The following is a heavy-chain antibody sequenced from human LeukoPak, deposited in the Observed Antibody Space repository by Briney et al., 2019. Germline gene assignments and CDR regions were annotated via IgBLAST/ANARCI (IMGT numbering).Heavy chain of an antibody. CDR1: GYTFTGYS. CDR3: ARVRVTGSFGLDLGH. CDR2: IDPNSGGT. D-gene: IGHD1-26*01. V-gene: IGHV1-2*02. Sequence: ASVKVSCKASGYTFTGYSMHWVRQAPGQGLEWMGWIDPNSGGTNYAQNFRGRVTMTRDTSISTAYMELSRLTSDDTAVYYCARVRVTGSFGLDLGHWGQGTLVTVSS. J-gene: IGHJ4*02.